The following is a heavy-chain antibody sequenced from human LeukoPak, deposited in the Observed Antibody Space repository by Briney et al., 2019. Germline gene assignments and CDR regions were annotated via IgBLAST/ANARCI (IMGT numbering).Heavy chain of an antibody. J-gene: IGHJ4*02. V-gene: IGHV4-4*02. CDR1: GGSISSSNW. CDR2: IYHSGST. CDR3: ARGSDVWLLLYFDY. Sequence: SETLSLTCAVSGGSISSSNWWSWVRQPPGKGLEWIGEIYHSGSTNYNPSLKSRVTISVDKSKNQFSLKLSSVTAADTAVYYCARGSDVWLLLYFDYWSQGTLVTVSS. D-gene: IGHD3-9*01.